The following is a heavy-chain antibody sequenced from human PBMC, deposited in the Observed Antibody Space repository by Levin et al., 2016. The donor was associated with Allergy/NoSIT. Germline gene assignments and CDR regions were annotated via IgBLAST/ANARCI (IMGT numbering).Heavy chain of an antibody. D-gene: IGHD3-9*01. CDR1: GFTFSSYA. J-gene: IGHJ4*02. V-gene: IGHV3-23*01. Sequence: GGSLRLSCAASGFTFSSYAMSWVRQAPGKGLEWVSAISGSGGSTYYADSVKGRFTISRDNSKNTLYLQMNSLRAEDTAVYYCAKWELRYFDWTTLDYWGQGTLVTVSS. CDR2: ISGSGGST. CDR3: AKWELRYFDWTTLDY.